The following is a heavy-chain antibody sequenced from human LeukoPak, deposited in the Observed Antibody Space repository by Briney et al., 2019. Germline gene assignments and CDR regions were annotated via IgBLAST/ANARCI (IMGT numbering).Heavy chain of an antibody. CDR3: ALVGATNWFDP. CDR1: GGSVSSGSYY. D-gene: IGHD1-26*01. CDR2: IYYSGST. V-gene: IGHV4-61*01. Sequence: SETLSLTCTVSGGSVSSGSYYWSWIRQPPGKGLEWIGYIYYSGSTNYNPSLKSRVTISVDTSKNQFSLKLSSVTAADTAVYYCALVGATNWFDPWGQGTLVTVSS. J-gene: IGHJ5*02.